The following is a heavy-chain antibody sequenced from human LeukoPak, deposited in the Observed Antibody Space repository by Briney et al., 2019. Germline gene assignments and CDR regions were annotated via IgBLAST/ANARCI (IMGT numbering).Heavy chain of an antibody. V-gene: IGHV4-38-2*02. CDR1: GYSISSGYY. CDR2: IYHSGST. Sequence: SETLSLTCTVSGYSISSGYYWGWIRQPPGKGLEWIGSIYHSGSTYYNPSLKSRVTISVDTSKNQFSLELSSVTAADTAVYYCARATYYYDSSGYWTLEFDFDIWGQGTMVTVSS. CDR3: ARATYYYDSSGYWTLEFDFDI. D-gene: IGHD3-22*01. J-gene: IGHJ3*02.